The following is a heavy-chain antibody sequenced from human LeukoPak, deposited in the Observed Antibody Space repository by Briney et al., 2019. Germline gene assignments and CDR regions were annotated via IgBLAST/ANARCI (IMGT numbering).Heavy chain of an antibody. CDR1: GFTFSSYG. J-gene: IGHJ4*02. D-gene: IGHD2-2*01. CDR2: VRYDGSNE. CDR3: AKDQSGTPFDY. Sequence: GGSLRLSCVVSGFTFSSYGMHWVRQVSGKGLEWVAFVRYDGSNENYADSVKGRFTISRDNSRNTLYLEMNSLRTEDTALYYCAKDQSGTPFDYWGQGTLVTVSS. V-gene: IGHV3-30*02.